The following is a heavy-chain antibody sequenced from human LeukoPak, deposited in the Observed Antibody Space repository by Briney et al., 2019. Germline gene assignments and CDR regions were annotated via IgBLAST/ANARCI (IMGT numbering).Heavy chain of an antibody. V-gene: IGHV7-4-1*02. D-gene: IGHD3-10*01. CDR2: INTNTGNP. J-gene: IGHJ3*02. CDR3: ASRRTTLLRFGESHDAFDI. CDR1: GYTFTSYA. Sequence: ASVKVSCKASGYTFTSYAMNWVRQAPGQGLEWMGWINTNTGNPTYAQGFTGRFVFSLDTSVSTAYLQISSLKAEDTAVYYCASRRTTLLRFGESHDAFDIWGQGTMVTVSS.